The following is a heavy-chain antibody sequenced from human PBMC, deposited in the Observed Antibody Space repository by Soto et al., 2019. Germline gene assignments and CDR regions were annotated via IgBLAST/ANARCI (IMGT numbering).Heavy chain of an antibody. D-gene: IGHD3-10*01. CDR1: GFTFNNYA. CDR2: ISGGGDTT. V-gene: IGHV3-23*01. Sequence: EVQLLESGGGLVQPGGSLRLSCAASGFTFNNYAMNWVRQAPGKGLEWVSAISGGGDTTSYADSVKGRFTVSRDGSKNSLYLRTGSLRAEDTALYYCAKGRGGSGSLTPRVAFWGQGTLVTVSS. CDR3: AKGRGGSGSLTPRVAF. J-gene: IGHJ4*02.